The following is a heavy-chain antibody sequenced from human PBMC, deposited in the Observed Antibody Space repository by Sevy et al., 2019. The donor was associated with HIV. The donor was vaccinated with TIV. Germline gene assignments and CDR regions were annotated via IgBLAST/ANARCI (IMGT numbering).Heavy chain of an antibody. D-gene: IGHD6-19*01. CDR3: AKDSPSYNSGWYRGQYFQH. J-gene: IGHJ1*01. CDR1: GFTFSSYA. CDR2: ISGSGGST. Sequence: GESLKISCAASGFTFSSYAMSWVRQAPGKGLEWVSAISGSGGSTYYADSVKGRFTISRDNSKNTLYLQMNSLRAEDTAVYYCAKDSPSYNSGWYRGQYFQHWGQGTLVTVSS. V-gene: IGHV3-23*01.